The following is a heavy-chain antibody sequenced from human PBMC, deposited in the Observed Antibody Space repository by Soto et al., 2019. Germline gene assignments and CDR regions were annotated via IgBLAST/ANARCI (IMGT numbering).Heavy chain of an antibody. D-gene: IGHD1-1*01. Sequence: SETLSLTCAVSGYSISLGYYWGWIRQPPGKGLEWIESIYHSGSSYSNPSLKSRLSMSVDTSKNQFSLTMKSVTAADTGVYYCASHPLNWSDADSWGQGVLVTVSS. CDR1: GYSISLGYY. CDR2: IYHSGSS. V-gene: IGHV4-38-2*01. J-gene: IGHJ4*02. CDR3: ASHPLNWSDADS.